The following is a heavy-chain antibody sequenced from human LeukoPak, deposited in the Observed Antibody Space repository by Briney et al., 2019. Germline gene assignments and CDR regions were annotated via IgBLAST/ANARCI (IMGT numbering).Heavy chain of an antibody. J-gene: IGHJ3*02. D-gene: IGHD3-10*01. V-gene: IGHV3-9*02. Sequence: PGGSLRLSCAASGFTSSSYAMSWVRQAPGKGLEWVSAINWNSASIGYADSVKGRFTISRDNAKNSLYLQMNSLRAEDTALYYCVKDKECGSGSFDAFDIWGQGTMVTVSS. CDR2: INWNSASI. CDR1: GFTSSSYA. CDR3: VKDKECGSGSFDAFDI.